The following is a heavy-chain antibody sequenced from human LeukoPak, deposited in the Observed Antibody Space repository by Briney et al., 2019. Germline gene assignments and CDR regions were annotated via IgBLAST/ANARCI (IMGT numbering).Heavy chain of an antibody. Sequence: SETLSLTCSVSGGSIRSYYWNWIRQPAGKGLEWIGRIYSNGLTDYNPSLKSRVIMSVDPSKNQFSLKLTSVTAADTAVYYCARDLAGYTSGWASDYWGQGTLVTVSS. CDR2: IYSNGLT. J-gene: IGHJ4*02. CDR3: ARDLAGYTSGWASDY. CDR1: GGSIRSYY. D-gene: IGHD6-19*01. V-gene: IGHV4-4*07.